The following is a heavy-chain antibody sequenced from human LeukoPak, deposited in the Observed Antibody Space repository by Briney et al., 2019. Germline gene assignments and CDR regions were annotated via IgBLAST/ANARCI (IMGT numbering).Heavy chain of an antibody. CDR1: GFTFDDYG. J-gene: IGHJ4*02. D-gene: IGHD6-19*01. V-gene: IGHV3-20*04. CDR2: INWNGGST. Sequence: PGGSLRLSCAASGFTFDDYGMSWVRQAPGKGLEWVSGINWNGGSTGYADSVKGRFTISRDNAKNSLYLQMNSLRAEDTALYYCARDQRGIAVAGTGDYWGQGTLVTVSS. CDR3: ARDQRGIAVAGTGDY.